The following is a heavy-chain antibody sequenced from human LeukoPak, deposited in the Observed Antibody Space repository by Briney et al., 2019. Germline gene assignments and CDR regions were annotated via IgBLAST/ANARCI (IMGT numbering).Heavy chain of an antibody. CDR1: GHTFTGDY. CDR3: ARVRHYDTLTGYLPESYYYAMDV. CDR2: INSNSGGT. J-gene: IGHJ6*02. D-gene: IGHD3-9*01. Sequence: AAVKVSCKASGHTFTGDYMYWVQQAPGQGLEWMGWINSNSGGTHYAQKFQGRVTMTRDTSISTAYMELSSLRSDDTAVYYCARVRHYDTLTGYLPESYYYAMDVWGQGTTVTVSS. V-gene: IGHV1-2*02.